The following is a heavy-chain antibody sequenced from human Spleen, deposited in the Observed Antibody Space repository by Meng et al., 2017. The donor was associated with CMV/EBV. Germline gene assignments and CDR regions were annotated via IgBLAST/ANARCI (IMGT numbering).Heavy chain of an antibody. CDR2: ISGSGGST. V-gene: IGHV3-23*01. Sequence: GGSLRLSCAASGFTFSSSSMNWVRQAPGKGLEWVSAISGSGGSTYYADSVKGRFTISRDNSKNTLYLQMNSLRAEDTAVYYCAKVPHVRIAADNWFDPWGQGTLVTVSS. CDR3: AKVPHVRIAADNWFDP. D-gene: IGHD6-13*01. CDR1: GFTFSSSS. J-gene: IGHJ5*02.